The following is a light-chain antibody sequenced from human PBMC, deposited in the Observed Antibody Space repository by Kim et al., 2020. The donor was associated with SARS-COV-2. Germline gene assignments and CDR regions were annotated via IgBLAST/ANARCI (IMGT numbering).Light chain of an antibody. CDR3: QQYNRDSWYT. V-gene: IGKV1-5*03. CDR1: QSISTW. CDR2: RAS. Sequence: DIQLTQSPSTLSASVGDRVTITCRASQSISTWLAWYQQKPGKAPKLLIYRASSLESGVPSRFSGSGSGTEFILTISSLQPDDFATYYCQQYNRDSWYTFGQGTKLEI. J-gene: IGKJ2*01.